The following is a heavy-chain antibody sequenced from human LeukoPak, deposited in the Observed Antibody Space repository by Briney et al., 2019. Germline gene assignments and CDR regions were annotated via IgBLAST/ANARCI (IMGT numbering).Heavy chain of an antibody. CDR3: ARAAYDSSGYLTL. CDR2: IWYDGGNK. V-gene: IGHV3-33*01. CDR1: GFTFSSYG. J-gene: IGHJ4*02. D-gene: IGHD3-22*01. Sequence: SGGSLRLSCAASGFTFSSYGMHWVRQAPGKGLEWVAVIWYDGGNKYYTDSVKGRFTISRDSSKSMLYLQLNSLRAEDSAVYRCARAAYDSSGYLTLWGQGTLVTVSS.